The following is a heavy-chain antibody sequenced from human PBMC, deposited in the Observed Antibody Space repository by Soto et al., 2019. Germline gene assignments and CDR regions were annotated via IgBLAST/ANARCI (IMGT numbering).Heavy chain of an antibody. CDR2: ISYDGSNK. V-gene: IGHV3-30*18. CDR3: AKDVVVGATTGLGDYYYYYGMDV. CDR1: GFTFSSYG. J-gene: IGHJ6*02. D-gene: IGHD1-26*01. Sequence: GGSLRLSCAASGFTFSSYGMHWVRQAPGKGLEWVAVISYDGSNKYYADSVKGRFTTSRDNSKNTLYLQMNSLRAEDTAVYYCAKDVVVGATTGLGDYYYYYGMDVWGQGTTVTVSS.